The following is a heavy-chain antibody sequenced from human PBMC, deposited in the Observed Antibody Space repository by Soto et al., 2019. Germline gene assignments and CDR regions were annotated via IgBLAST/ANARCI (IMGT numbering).Heavy chain of an antibody. J-gene: IGHJ6*02. CDR3: ARDHRGNGPFGYYYYGMDV. CDR1: GGSISSGGYY. D-gene: IGHD2-15*01. CDR2: IYYSGST. V-gene: IGHV4-31*03. Sequence: SETLPLTCTVSGGSISSGGYYWSWIRQHPGKGLEWIGYIYYSGSTYYNPSLKSRVTISVDTSKNQFSLRLSSVTAADTAVYYCARDHRGNGPFGYYYYGMDVWGQGTTVTVSS.